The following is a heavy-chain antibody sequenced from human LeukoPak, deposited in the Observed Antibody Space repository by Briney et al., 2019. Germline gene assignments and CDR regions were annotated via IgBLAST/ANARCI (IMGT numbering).Heavy chain of an antibody. Sequence: GESLKISCKGSGYSFTSYWIGWVRQMPGKGLEWMGIIYAGDSDTRYSPSFQGQVTISADKSISTAYLQWSSLKASDTAMYYCARKTGTFCSGGSCYANWFDPWGQGTLVTVSS. CDR3: ARKTGTFCSGGSCYANWFDP. V-gene: IGHV5-51*01. CDR1: GYSFTSYW. CDR2: IYAGDSDT. J-gene: IGHJ5*02. D-gene: IGHD2-15*01.